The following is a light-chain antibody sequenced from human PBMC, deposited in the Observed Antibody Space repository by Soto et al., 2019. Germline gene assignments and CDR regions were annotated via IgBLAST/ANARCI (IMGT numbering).Light chain of an antibody. CDR2: SNN. Sequence: QSVLTQPPSASGTPGQRVTISCSGSSSNIGSNTVNWYQQLPGTAPKRLIYSNNQRPSGVPARFSGSKSGTSASLAISGLQSEDEADYYCAAWDDSLNGHVFGTGTKLTVL. J-gene: IGLJ1*01. CDR1: SSNIGSNT. V-gene: IGLV1-44*01. CDR3: AAWDDSLNGHV.